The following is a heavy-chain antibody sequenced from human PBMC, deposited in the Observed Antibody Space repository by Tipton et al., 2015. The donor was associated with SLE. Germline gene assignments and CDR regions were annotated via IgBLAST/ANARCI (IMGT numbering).Heavy chain of an antibody. V-gene: IGHV4-34*01. D-gene: IGHD3-10*01. CDR1: GGSFSGYH. CDR3: AREKTRGSGNY. Sequence: TLSLTCAVNGGSFSGYHWTWIRQISGKGLEWIGEIHHTGSTNYNPSLESRVTISADTSKSQFSLKLSSVTAADTAVYYCAREKTRGSGNYWGQGTLVTVSS. CDR2: IHHTGST. J-gene: IGHJ4*02.